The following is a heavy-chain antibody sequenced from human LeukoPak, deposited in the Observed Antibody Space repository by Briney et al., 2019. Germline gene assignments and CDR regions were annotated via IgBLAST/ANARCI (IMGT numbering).Heavy chain of an antibody. V-gene: IGHV3-15*01. CDR1: GFTFNNAW. CDR3: TSHAAFDP. CDR2: IKSKNVGGTT. Sequence: GGSLRLSCAASGFTFNNAWMNWVRQAPGKGLEWVGRIKSKNVGGTTDYAAPVKGRFTISRDDSKNTVYLQMNSPKIEDTAVYYCTSHAAFDPWGQGTLVTVSS. J-gene: IGHJ5*02.